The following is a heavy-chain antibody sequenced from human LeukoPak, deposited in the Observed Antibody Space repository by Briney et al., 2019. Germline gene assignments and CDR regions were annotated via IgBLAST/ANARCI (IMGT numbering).Heavy chain of an antibody. CDR2: MNPNSGNT. Sequence: ASVKVSCKASGYTFTSYDINWVRQATGQGLEWMGWMNPNSGNTGYAQKFQGRVTMTRNTSISTAYMELSSLRSEDTAVYYCARHHCSGGSCYFDYWGQGTLVTVSS. J-gene: IGHJ4*02. D-gene: IGHD2-15*01. V-gene: IGHV1-8*01. CDR1: GYTFTSYD. CDR3: ARHHCSGGSCYFDY.